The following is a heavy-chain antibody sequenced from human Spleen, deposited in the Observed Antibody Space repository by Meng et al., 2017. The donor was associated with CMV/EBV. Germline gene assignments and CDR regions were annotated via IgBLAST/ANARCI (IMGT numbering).Heavy chain of an antibody. V-gene: IGHV4-39*07. CDR2: IYYDGST. CDR3: ARDRAGGVYSYYYGMDA. CDR1: GDLISSSSYY. D-gene: IGHD1-14*01. Sequence: SETLSLTCSVSGDLISSSSYYWGWMRQPPGKGLEWIGSIYYDGSTNYNPSLTGRVTMSVDTSRNQFSLKLNSVTAADTAVYYCARDRAGGVYSYYYGMDAWGQGTTVTVSS. J-gene: IGHJ6*02.